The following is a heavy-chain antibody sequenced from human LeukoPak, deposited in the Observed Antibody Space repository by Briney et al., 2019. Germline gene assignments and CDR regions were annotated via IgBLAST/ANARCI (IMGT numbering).Heavy chain of an antibody. Sequence: PGGSLRLSRAASGFTFSSYSMNWVRQAPGKGLEWVSSISSSSSYIYYADSVKGRFTISRDNAKNSLYLQMNSLRAEDTAVYYCARAVPSTYYYDSSTYPDYWGQGTLVTVSS. CDR1: GFTFSSYS. V-gene: IGHV3-21*01. CDR2: ISSSSSYI. J-gene: IGHJ4*02. CDR3: ARAVPSTYYYDSSTYPDY. D-gene: IGHD3-22*01.